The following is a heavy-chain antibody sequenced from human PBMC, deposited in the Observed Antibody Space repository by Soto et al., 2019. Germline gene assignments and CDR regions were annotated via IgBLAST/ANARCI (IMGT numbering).Heavy chain of an antibody. D-gene: IGHD3-16*02. Sequence: QVQLVQSGAEVKKPGASVKVSCKASGYTFTGYYMHWVRQAPGQGLEWMGWINPNSGGTNYAQKFQGWVTMTRDTSISTAYMGLSRLRSDDTAVYYCARGNFVITFGGVIVKNWFDPWGQGTLVTVSS. V-gene: IGHV1-2*04. J-gene: IGHJ5*02. CDR1: GYTFTGYY. CDR2: INPNSGGT. CDR3: ARGNFVITFGGVIVKNWFDP.